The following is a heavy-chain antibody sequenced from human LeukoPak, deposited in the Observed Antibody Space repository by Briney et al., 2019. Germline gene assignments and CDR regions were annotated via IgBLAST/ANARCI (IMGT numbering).Heavy chain of an antibody. CDR3: AKDLEDIVVVPAAPTRASGGMDV. CDR2: ISYDGSNK. J-gene: IGHJ6*04. D-gene: IGHD2-2*01. CDR1: GFTFSSYG. Sequence: PGRSLRLSCAASGFTFSSYGMHWVRQAPGKGLEWVAVISYDGSNKYYADSVNGRFTISRDNSKNTLYLQMNSLRAEDTAVYYCAKDLEDIVVVPAAPTRASGGMDVWGKGTTVTVSS. V-gene: IGHV3-30*18.